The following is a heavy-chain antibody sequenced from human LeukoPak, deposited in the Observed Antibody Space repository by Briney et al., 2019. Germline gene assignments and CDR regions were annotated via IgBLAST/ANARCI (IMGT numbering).Heavy chain of an antibody. CDR3: AKRPRDSSGYYLGAFDI. Sequence: GGSLRLSCAASGVTFSSYAMTWVRQAPGKGLEGVSGIYASGSATHYADTVKGRFTISRDNSKNTLYLQMNTLRAEDTAVYYCAKRPRDSSGYYLGAFDIWGQGTMVTVSS. CDR2: IYASGSAT. V-gene: IGHV3-23*01. CDR1: GVTFSSYA. J-gene: IGHJ3*02. D-gene: IGHD3-22*01.